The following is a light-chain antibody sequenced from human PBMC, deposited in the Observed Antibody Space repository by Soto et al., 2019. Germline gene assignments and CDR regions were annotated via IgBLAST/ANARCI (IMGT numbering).Light chain of an antibody. Sequence: DIQMTQSPSSLSASVGDRVTITCRASQSITTYLHWYQQKPGKAPNLLIYAASNLQSGAPSRFSGSGSGTDFTLTIISLQPEDFATYYCQQGYSTPWTFGQGTKVDIK. CDR2: AAS. J-gene: IGKJ1*01. CDR1: QSITTY. V-gene: IGKV1-39*01. CDR3: QQGYSTPWT.